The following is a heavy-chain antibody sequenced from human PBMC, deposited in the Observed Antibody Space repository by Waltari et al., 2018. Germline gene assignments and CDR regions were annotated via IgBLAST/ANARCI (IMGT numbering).Heavy chain of an antibody. D-gene: IGHD1-26*01. V-gene: IGHV4-38-2*02. J-gene: IGHJ3*02. CDR3: ARGSPAYSGSAFDI. CDR2: IYLSGST. Sequence: QVQLQESGPGLVEPSEPLSLTCTVPGYSISTGYYWGWIRQPPGKGLEWIGSIYLSGSTFYNPSVKSRVTISVDTSKNHFSLNLSAVTAADTAVFYCARGSPAYSGSAFDIWGQGTLVTVSS. CDR1: GYSISTGYY.